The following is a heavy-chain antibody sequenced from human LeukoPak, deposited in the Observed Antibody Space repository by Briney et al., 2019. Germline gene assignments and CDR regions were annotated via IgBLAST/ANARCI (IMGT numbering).Heavy chain of an antibody. Sequence: GGSLRLSCAASGFIVSSDYMSWVRQAPGKGLEWVSVIYSGGSTYYADSVKGRFTISRDNSKNTPYLQMNSLRAEDTAVYYCARDRSGYFDYWGQGTLVTVSS. CDR2: IYSGGST. V-gene: IGHV3-53*01. CDR1: GFIVSSDY. J-gene: IGHJ4*02. D-gene: IGHD3-3*01. CDR3: ARDRSGYFDY.